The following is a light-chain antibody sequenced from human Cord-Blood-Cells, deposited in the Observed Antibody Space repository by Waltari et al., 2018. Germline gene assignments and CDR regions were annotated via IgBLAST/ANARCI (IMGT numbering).Light chain of an antibody. CDR1: RSNTASNT. V-gene: IGLV1-44*01. CDR2: SNN. CDR3: AAWDDSLNGLV. J-gene: IGLJ2*01. Sequence: QPVLPQPPSASGTPGPRVTISCSGSRSNTASNTVNWYQQLPGTAPKLLIYSNNQRPSGVPDRFSGSKSGTSASLAISGLQSEDEADYYCAAWDDSLNGLVFGGGTKLTVL.